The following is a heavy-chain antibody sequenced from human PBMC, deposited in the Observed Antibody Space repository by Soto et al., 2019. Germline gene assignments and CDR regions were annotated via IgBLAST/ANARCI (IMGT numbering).Heavy chain of an antibody. J-gene: IGHJ5*01. CDR2: IDPSDSYI. CDR1: GYSFTSYW. Sequence: GESLKISCKGSGYSFTSYWISWVRQMPGKGLEWMGRIDPSDSYINYSPSFQGHVTISADKSISTAYLKWSSLKASDTAMYYCARQSGGQYDYAPDSWGQGTLVTVSS. D-gene: IGHD3-16*01. V-gene: IGHV5-10-1*01. CDR3: ARQSGGQYDYAPDS.